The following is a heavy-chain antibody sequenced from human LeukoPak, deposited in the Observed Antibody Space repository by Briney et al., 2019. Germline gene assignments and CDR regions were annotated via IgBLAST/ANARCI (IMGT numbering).Heavy chain of an antibody. CDR2: ISAYNGNT. J-gene: IGHJ4*02. D-gene: IGHD2-2*01. CDR3: ARTQAYCSSTSCHAFDY. CDR1: GSTFTSSG. V-gene: IGHV1-18*01. Sequence: GASVKVSCKASGSTFTSSGISWMRQAPGPGLEWMGWISAYNGNTNYAQKLQGTVTMTTDTSTSTANMELRSLRSDDTAVYYCARTQAYCSSTSCHAFDYWGQGTLVTVSS.